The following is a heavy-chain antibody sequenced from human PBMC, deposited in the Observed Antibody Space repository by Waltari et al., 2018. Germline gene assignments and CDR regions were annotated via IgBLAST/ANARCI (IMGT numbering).Heavy chain of an antibody. V-gene: IGHV4-39*01. CDR3: ATYIGASVGTAAFDV. J-gene: IGHJ3*01. D-gene: IGHD1-1*01. CDR2: KSYTGAT. Sequence: GWLRRPPGQGLEWIGTKSYTGATYSSPSLESRVTVSRDTSKNQLSLKLVSVTAADTAVYYCATYIGASVGTAAFDVWGQGTMVAVSS.